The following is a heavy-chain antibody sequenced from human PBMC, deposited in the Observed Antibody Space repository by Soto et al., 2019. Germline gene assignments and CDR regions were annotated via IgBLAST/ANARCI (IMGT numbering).Heavy chain of an antibody. D-gene: IGHD3-3*01. J-gene: IGHJ3*02. Sequence: PAGSMRLSCTASGFTFGDYAMSWFRQAPGRGLGWVGFIRSKAYGGTTEYAASEKGRFTISRDESKSIAYLQMNSLKTEDTAVYYCTRGSPINDFWSGYSTPDAFDIWGQGTMVTVSS. CDR2: IRSKAYGGTT. V-gene: IGHV3-49*03. CDR1: GFTFGDYA. CDR3: TRGSPINDFWSGYSTPDAFDI.